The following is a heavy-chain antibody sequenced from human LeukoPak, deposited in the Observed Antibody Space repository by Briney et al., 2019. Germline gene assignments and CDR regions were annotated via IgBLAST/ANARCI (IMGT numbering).Heavy chain of an antibody. D-gene: IGHD6-19*01. Sequence: GGSLRLSCAASGFTFSSYGMHWVRQAPGKGLEWVAVISYDGSNKYYADSVKGRFTISRDNSKNTLYLQMNSLRAEDTALYYCAKDIGTGYSSGWYYFDYWGQGTLVTVSS. J-gene: IGHJ4*02. CDR1: GFTFSSYG. V-gene: IGHV3-30*18. CDR2: ISYDGSNK. CDR3: AKDIGTGYSSGWYYFDY.